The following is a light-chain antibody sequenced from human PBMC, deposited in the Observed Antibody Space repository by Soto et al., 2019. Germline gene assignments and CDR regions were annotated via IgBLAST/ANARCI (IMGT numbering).Light chain of an antibody. V-gene: IGKV1-39*01. J-gene: IGKJ4*01. Sequence: DIQMTQSPSSLSASVGDRVTITCRASQSIDSYLNWYQQLPGKAPKLLIYGTSSLQSGVPSRLSGSGSGTDFTLTISSLQPEDFATYYCQQSYTTPLTFGGGTKVDIK. CDR1: QSIDSY. CDR3: QQSYTTPLT. CDR2: GTS.